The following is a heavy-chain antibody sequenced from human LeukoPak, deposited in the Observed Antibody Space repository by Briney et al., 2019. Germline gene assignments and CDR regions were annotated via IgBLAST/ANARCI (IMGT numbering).Heavy chain of an antibody. CDR1: GFTFSSYA. D-gene: IGHD5-18*01. J-gene: IGHJ4*02. V-gene: IGHV3-23*01. CDR3: ARRMGDTAMVTLIDY. Sequence: GGSLRLSCAASGFTFSSYAMSWVRQAPGKGLEWVSAISGSGGSTYYADSVKGRFTNSRDNSKNTLYLQMNSLRAEDTAVYYCARRMGDTAMVTLIDYWGQGTLVTVSS. CDR2: ISGSGGST.